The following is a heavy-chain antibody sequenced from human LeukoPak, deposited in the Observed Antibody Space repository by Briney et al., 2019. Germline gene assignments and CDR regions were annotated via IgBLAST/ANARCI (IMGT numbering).Heavy chain of an antibody. Sequence: ASVKVSCKASGYTFTSHDINWVRQATGQGLEWMGWMNPNSGNTGYAQKFQGRVTMTRNTSISTAYMELSSLRSEDTAVYYCARGRMVRGVIYFFDYWGQGTLVTVSS. CDR3: ARGRMVRGVIYFFDY. CDR1: GYTFTSHD. V-gene: IGHV1-8*01. CDR2: MNPNSGNT. D-gene: IGHD3-10*01. J-gene: IGHJ4*02.